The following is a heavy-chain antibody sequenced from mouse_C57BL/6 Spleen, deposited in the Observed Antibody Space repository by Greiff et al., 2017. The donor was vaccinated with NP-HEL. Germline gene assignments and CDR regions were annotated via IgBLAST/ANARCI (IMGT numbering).Heavy chain of an antibody. J-gene: IGHJ3*01. CDR1: GYTFTSYW. Sequence: QVQLQQPGTELVKPGASVKLSCKASGYTFTSYWMHWVQQRPGQGLEWIGNINPSTGGTNYHEKFKSKATLTVDKFSSTAYMQLSNLTSEDSAVYYWARPYYYGSSFRYAYWGKGTLVTVAA. CDR3: ARPYYYGSSFRYAY. CDR2: INPSTGGT. D-gene: IGHD1-1*01. V-gene: IGHV1-53*01.